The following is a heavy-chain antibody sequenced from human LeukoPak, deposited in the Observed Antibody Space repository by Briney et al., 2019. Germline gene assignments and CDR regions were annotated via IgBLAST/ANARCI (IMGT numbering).Heavy chain of an antibody. J-gene: IGHJ4*02. Sequence: SGTLSLTCAVSGGSISSSNWWSWVRQPPGKGLEWIGEIYHSGSTYYNPSLKSRVTISVDTSKNQFSLKLSSVTAADTAVYYCARHRSGYYDSSGYPYYFDYWGQGTLVTISS. CDR1: GGSISSSNW. V-gene: IGHV4-4*02. CDR3: ARHRSGYYDSSGYPYYFDY. D-gene: IGHD3-22*01. CDR2: IYHSGST.